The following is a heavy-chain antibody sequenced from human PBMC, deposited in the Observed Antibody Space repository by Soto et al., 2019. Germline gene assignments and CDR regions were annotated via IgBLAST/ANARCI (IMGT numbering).Heavy chain of an antibody. V-gene: IGHV4-31*03. CDR1: GGSIRSGGYY. CDR3: ARDISGYDRFDP. J-gene: IGHJ5*02. CDR2: IYYSGST. D-gene: IGHD3-22*01. Sequence: QVQLQESGPGLVKPSQTLSLTCTVSGGSIRSGGYYWSWIRQHPGKGLEWIGYIYYSGSTYYNPSIRSRXXIXVXXCKQQFSLRLSSVTAADTAVYYCARDISGYDRFDPWGQGTLVTVSS.